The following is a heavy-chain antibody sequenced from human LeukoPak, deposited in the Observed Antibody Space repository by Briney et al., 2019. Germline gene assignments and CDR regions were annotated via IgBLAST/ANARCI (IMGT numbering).Heavy chain of an antibody. J-gene: IGHJ4*02. V-gene: IGHV3-21*01. CDR1: GFTFSSYS. Sequence: GGSLRLSCAASGFTFSSYSMNWVRQAPGKGLEWVSSISSSSSYIYYADSVKGRFTISRDNAKNSLYLQMNSLRAEDTAVYYCASGPRYCSGGSCYSYDYWGQGTLVTVPS. D-gene: IGHD2-15*01. CDR3: ASGPRYCSGGSCYSYDY. CDR2: ISSSSSYI.